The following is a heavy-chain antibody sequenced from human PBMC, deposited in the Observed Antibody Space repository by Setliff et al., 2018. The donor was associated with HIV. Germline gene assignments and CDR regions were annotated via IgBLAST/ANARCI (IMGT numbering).Heavy chain of an antibody. CDR3: ATGRDPYCSSASCYDFEN. D-gene: IGHD2-2*01. Sequence: ASVKVSCKASRVTFNTYTISWVRQASGQGLEWMGEIIPILRTAKYAQNFQGRVTITADKSTSTAYMELSSLRSKDTAVYYCATGRDPYCSSASCYDFENWGQGTLVTVSS. V-gene: IGHV1-69*08. CDR2: IIPILRTA. CDR1: RVTFNTYT. J-gene: IGHJ4*02.